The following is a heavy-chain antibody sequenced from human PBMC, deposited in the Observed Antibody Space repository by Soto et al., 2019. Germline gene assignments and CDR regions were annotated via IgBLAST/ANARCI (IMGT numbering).Heavy chain of an antibody. V-gene: IGHV3-30*03. J-gene: IGHJ6*03. CDR3: ARDRSYYYYYMDV. CDR1: GFTFSSYG. CDR2: ISYDGSNK. Sequence: GGSLRLSYAASGFTFSSYGMHWVRQAPGKGLEWVAVISYDGSNKYYADSVKGRFTISRDNSKNTLYLQMNSLRAEDTAVYYCARDRSYYYYYMDVWGKGTTVTVSS.